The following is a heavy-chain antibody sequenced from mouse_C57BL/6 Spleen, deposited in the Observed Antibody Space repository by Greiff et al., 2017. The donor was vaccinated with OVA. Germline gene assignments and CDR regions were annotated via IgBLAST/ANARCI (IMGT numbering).Heavy chain of an antibody. D-gene: IGHD4-1*01. CDR1: GYTFTSYW. Sequence: QVQLQQPGAGLVQPGASVKMSCTASGYTFTSYWITWVQQRPGQGLEWIGDIYPGSGSTNYNEKFKSKATLTVDTSSSTTYMQLSSLESEDSAVEYCERSGTGTDYWGQGTTLTVSS. J-gene: IGHJ2*01. CDR3: ERSGTGTDY. V-gene: IGHV1-55*01. CDR2: IYPGSGST.